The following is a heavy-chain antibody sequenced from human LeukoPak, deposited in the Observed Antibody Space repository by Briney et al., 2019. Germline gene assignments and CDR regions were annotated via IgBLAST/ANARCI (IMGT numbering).Heavy chain of an antibody. CDR2: INPHSADT. CDR1: GYTFTGFY. J-gene: IGHJ4*02. D-gene: IGHD6-13*01. V-gene: IGHV1-2*02. CDR3: ARWDGYSSSPDY. Sequence: GASVKVSCKASGYTFTGFYMHWVRQAPGQGLEWMRWINPHSADTGYAQKFLGRVTMTRDMSISTIYMELTRLRSDDTALYYCARWDGYSSSPDYWGQGTLVTVSS.